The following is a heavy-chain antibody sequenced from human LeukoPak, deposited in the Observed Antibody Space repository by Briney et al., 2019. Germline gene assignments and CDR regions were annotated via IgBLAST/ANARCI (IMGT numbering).Heavy chain of an antibody. J-gene: IGHJ5*02. CDR2: IYNGVNT. Sequence: SETLSLTCTVSGASFSSASYWSWIRQPPGKGVEWIAHIYNGVNTNYNPSLKSRVTISVDTSKNQFSLRLNSVTAADTAVYYCARSRAFNSGAFDPWGQGSLVTVSS. CDR1: GASFSSASY. D-gene: IGHD1-26*01. V-gene: IGHV4-61*01. CDR3: ARSRAFNSGAFDP.